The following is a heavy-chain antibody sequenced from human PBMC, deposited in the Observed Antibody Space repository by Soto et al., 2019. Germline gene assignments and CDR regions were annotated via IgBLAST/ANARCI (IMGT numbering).Heavy chain of an antibody. CDR2: INHSGRT. CDR3: ARRYGASFDY. D-gene: IGHD4-17*01. Sequence: SETLSLTCAVHGGSFSDYYWSWIRQPPGKGLEWIGEINHSGRTNYNPSLKSRVTISVDTSKNQFSLKLSSMTAADTAVYYCARRYGASFDYWGQGTLVTVSS. CDR1: GGSFSDYY. J-gene: IGHJ4*02. V-gene: IGHV4-34*01.